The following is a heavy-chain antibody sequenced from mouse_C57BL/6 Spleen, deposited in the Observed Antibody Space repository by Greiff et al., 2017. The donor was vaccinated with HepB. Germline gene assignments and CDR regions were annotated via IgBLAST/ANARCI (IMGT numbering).Heavy chain of an antibody. V-gene: IGHV1-81*01. D-gene: IGHD2-1*01. CDR2: IYPRSGNT. CDR3: ARSGDYGIYFDY. J-gene: IGHJ2*01. Sequence: QVQLKESGAELARPGASVKLSCKASGYTFTSYGISWVKQRTGQGLEWIGEIYPRSGNTYYNEKFKGKATLTADKSSSTAYMELRSLTSEDSAVYFCARSGDYGIYFDYWGQGTTLTVSS. CDR1: GYTFTSYG.